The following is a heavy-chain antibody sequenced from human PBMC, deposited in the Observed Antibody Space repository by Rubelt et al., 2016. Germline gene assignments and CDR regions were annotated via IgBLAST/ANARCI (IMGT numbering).Heavy chain of an antibody. V-gene: IGHV3-33*05. D-gene: IGHD4-23*01. CDR3: VRDGGGNYYVSYFLDY. J-gene: IGHJ4*02. CDR2: ISNDVSKN. Sequence: GLEWVAGISNDVSKNYYSDSVKGRFTISRDNSKNTLYLQMNSLRAEDTAVYYCVRDGGGNYYVSYFLDYWGQGTLVTVSS.